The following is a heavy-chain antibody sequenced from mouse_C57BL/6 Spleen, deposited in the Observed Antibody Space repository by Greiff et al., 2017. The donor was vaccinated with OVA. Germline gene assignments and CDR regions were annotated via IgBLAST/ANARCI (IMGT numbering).Heavy chain of an antibody. D-gene: IGHD5-1*01. Sequence: VQLQQSGPELVKPGASVKISCKASGYAFSSSWMNWVKQRPGKGLEWIGRIYPGDGDTNYNGKFKGKATLTADKSSSTAYMQLSSLTSEDSAVYFCAVYLFDYWGQGTTLTVSS. J-gene: IGHJ2*01. CDR2: IYPGDGDT. CDR3: AVYLFDY. V-gene: IGHV1-82*01. CDR1: GYAFSSSW.